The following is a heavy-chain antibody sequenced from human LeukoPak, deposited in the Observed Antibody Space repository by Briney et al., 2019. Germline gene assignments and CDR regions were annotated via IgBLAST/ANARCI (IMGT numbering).Heavy chain of an antibody. V-gene: IGHV3-21*01. CDR3: ARDRDGYLDY. D-gene: IGHD5-24*01. Sequence: GGSLRLSCAASGFTFSSSSMNWVRQAPGKGLEWVSSISSSSSYIYYADSVKGRFTISRDNAKNSLYLQMKSLRAEDTAVYYCARDRDGYLDYWGQGTLVTVSS. CDR1: GFTFSSSS. J-gene: IGHJ4*02. CDR2: ISSSSSYI.